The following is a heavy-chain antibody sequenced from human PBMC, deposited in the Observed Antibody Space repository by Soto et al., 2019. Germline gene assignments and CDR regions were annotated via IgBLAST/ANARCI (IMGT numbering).Heavy chain of an antibody. CDR2: IIGSSSYI. D-gene: IGHD3-9*01. CDR3: ARSYDILTGYSGFDY. J-gene: IGHJ4*02. Sequence: EVQLVESGGGLVKPGGSLRLSCEASGFTFSRYSLTWVRQAPGKGLEWVSSIIGSSSYIYYADSVKGRFTISRDNAKNSLYLQMNSLRAEDTAVYYCARSYDILTGYSGFDYWGQGTLVTVSS. CDR1: GFTFSRYS. V-gene: IGHV3-21*01.